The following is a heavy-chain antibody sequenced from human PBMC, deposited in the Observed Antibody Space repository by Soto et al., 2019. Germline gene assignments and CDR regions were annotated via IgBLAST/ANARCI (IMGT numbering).Heavy chain of an antibody. CDR1: GCTFSSYA. V-gene: IGHV1-69*06. CDR2: IIPIFGTA. CDR3: AGSLYYYDSSGFFDY. D-gene: IGHD3-22*01. J-gene: IGHJ4*02. Sequence: EASVKVSCKASGCTFSSYAISCVRQAPGQGLEWMGGIIPIFGTANYAQKFQGRVTITADKSTSTAYMELSSLRSEDTAVYYCAGSLYYYDSSGFFDYWGQGTLVTVSS.